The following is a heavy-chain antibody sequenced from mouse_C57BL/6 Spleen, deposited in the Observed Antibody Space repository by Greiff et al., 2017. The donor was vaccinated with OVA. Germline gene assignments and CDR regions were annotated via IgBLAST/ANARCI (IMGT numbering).Heavy chain of an antibody. CDR2: LWSGGST. D-gene: IGHD3-1*01. J-gene: IGHJ4*01. V-gene: IGHV2-2*01. CDR1: GFSLTSYG. CDR3: ARNFGLGRRDAMDY. Sequence: VQLQESGPGLVQPSQSLSITCTVSGFSLTSYGVHWVRQSPGKGLAWLGVLWSGGSTDYNAAFISRLSISKDNSKSQVFFKMNSLQADDTAIYYCARNFGLGRRDAMDYWGQGTSVTVSS.